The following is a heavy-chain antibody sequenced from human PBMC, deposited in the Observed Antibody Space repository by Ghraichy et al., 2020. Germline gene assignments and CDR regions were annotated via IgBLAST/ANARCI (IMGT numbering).Heavy chain of an antibody. V-gene: IGHV2-26*01. CDR3: ARTPETLGRGFGSGRWPFDI. D-gene: IGHD3-10*01. CDR2: IFWNDET. Sequence: SGPTLVKPTETLTLTCTVSGFSITDGGMGVSWIRQPPGKALEWLAHIFWNDETSYSTSLKNRLTISWDTSKRQVALTMTNMDPVDTATYYCARTPETLGRGFGSGRWPFDIWGQGTMVTVSS. CDR1: GFSITDGGMG. J-gene: IGHJ3*02.